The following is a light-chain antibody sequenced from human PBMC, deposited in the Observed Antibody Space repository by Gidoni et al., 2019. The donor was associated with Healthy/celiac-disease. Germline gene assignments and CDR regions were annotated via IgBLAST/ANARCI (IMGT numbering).Light chain of an antibody. V-gene: IGKV3-11*01. CDR3: QQRSNWPPLT. J-gene: IGKJ4*01. CDR2: DAS. Sequence: DIVLTQSPATLSLAPGERATLSCRASQSVSSYLAWYQQNPGQAPRLLIYDASNRATGIPARFSGSVSGTDFTLTISSLEPEDFAVYYCQQRSNWPPLTFGAGTKVEIK. CDR1: QSVSSY.